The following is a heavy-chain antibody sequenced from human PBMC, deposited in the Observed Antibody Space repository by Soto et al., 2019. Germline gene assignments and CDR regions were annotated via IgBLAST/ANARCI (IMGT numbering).Heavy chain of an antibody. CDR2: ISSSSSTR. D-gene: IGHD3-16*01. CDR1: GFTFSNYS. Sequence: EVQLVESGGDLVQPGGSLRLSCAASGFTFSNYSMNWVRQAPGKGLEWVSYISSSSSTRYYADSVKGRFTISRDNAKKSLYLQMNSLRDEDTAVYYCARDRPLGVHSYVWDYWGQGTLVTVSS. CDR3: ARDRPLGVHSYVWDY. J-gene: IGHJ4*02. V-gene: IGHV3-48*02.